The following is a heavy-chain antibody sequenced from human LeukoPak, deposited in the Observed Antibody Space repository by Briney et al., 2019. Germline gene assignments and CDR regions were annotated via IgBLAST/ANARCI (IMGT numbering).Heavy chain of an antibody. Sequence: SQTLSLTCAISGDTVSSNNGAWNWIRQPPSKGLEWLGRTYYRSKWYNDYAESIKGRITISTDASKTQFSLQLNSVTPDDTAVYYCARGLGNSGWYTFEYWGQGSLVTVSS. J-gene: IGHJ4*02. CDR3: ARGLGNSGWYTFEY. D-gene: IGHD6-19*01. CDR1: GDTVSSNNGA. CDR2: TYYRSKWYN. V-gene: IGHV6-1*01.